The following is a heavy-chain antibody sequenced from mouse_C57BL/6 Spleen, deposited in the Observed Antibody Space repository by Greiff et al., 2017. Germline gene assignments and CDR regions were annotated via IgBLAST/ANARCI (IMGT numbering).Heavy chain of an antibody. D-gene: IGHD2-14*01. CDR2: IHPNSGST. J-gene: IGHJ4*01. CDR3: ARTDSRYEGAMDY. CDR1: GYTFTSYW. Sequence: QVQLKESGAELVKPGASVKLSCKASGYTFTSYWMHWVKQRPGQGLEWIGMIHPNSGSTNYNEKFKSKATMTVDKSSSTAYMQLSSLTSEDSAVYYCARTDSRYEGAMDYWGQGTSVTVSS. V-gene: IGHV1-64*01.